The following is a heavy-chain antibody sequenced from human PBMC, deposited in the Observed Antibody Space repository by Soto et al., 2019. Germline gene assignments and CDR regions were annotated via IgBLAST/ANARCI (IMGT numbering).Heavy chain of an antibody. D-gene: IGHD4-17*01. J-gene: IGHJ4*02. CDR2: IYWDGDK. CDR1: ISGGVG. CDR3: AHSPFYGDKLDY. Sequence: ISGGVGVGWIRQPPGKALEWLAVIYWDGDKLYSPSPKSRLSIAKDTSKNQVVLTMTNMDPVDTATYYCAHSPFYGDKLDYWGQGTLVSVSS. V-gene: IGHV2-5*02.